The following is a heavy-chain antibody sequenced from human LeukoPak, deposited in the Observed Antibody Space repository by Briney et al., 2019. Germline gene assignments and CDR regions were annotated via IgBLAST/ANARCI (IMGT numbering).Heavy chain of an antibody. D-gene: IGHD3-22*01. CDR1: GFTFSSYA. CDR2: ISGSGGST. J-gene: IGHJ4*02. CDR3: AKGRPLRSGSGYYSDY. Sequence: GGSLRLSCAASGFTFSSYAMSWVRQAPGKGLEWVSAISGSGGSTYYAESVKGRFTISRDNSKNTLYLQMNSLRAEDTAVYYCAKGRPLRSGSGYYSDYWGQGTLVTVSS. V-gene: IGHV3-23*01.